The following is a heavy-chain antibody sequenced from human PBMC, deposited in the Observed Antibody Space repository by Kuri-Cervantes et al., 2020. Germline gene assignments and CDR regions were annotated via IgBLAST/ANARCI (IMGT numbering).Heavy chain of an antibody. V-gene: IGHV1-46*01. CDR1: GYTFTSYY. CDR2: INPSGGST. J-gene: IGHJ3*01. CDR3: ATDGGPYGSGSYPRV. D-gene: IGHD3-10*01. Sequence: ASVKVSCKASGYTFTSYYMHWVRQAPGQGPEWMGIINPSGGSTSYAQKFQGRVTMTRDTSTSTVYMELSSLRSEDTAVYYCATDGGPYGSGSYPRVWGQGTMVTVSS.